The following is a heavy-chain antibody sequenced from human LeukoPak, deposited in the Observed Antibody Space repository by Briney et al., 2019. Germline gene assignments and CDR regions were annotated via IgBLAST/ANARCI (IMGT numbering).Heavy chain of an antibody. Sequence: GESLKISCKGSGYSFTSYWIGWVRQMPGKGLEWMGIIYPGDSDTRYSPSFQGQVTISADKSISTAYLQWSSLKASDTAMYYCVRAGGSLLWFGELSGPNDAFDIWGQGTMVTVSS. CDR1: GYSFTSYW. CDR2: IYPGDSDT. V-gene: IGHV5-51*01. D-gene: IGHD3-10*01. J-gene: IGHJ3*02. CDR3: VRAGGSLLWFGELSGPNDAFDI.